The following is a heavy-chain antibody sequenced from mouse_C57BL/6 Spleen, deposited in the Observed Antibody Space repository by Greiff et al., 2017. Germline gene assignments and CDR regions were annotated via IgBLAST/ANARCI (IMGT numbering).Heavy chain of an antibody. CDR3: ARRSLNYWYFDV. Sequence: VQLQQPGAELVMPGASVKLSCKASGYTFTSYWLHWVKQRPGQGLEWIGEIDPSASYTNYNQKFKGKSTLTVDKSSSTAYMQLSSLTSADSAVYDCARRSLNYWYFDVWGTGTTVTVSS. J-gene: IGHJ1*03. CDR2: IDPSASYT. V-gene: IGHV1-69*01. D-gene: IGHD6-1*01. CDR1: GYTFTSYW.